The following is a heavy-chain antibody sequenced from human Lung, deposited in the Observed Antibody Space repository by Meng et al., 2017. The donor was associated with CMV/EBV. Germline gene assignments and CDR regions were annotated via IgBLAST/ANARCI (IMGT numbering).Heavy chain of an antibody. CDR3: ATFKQQPVGGTYWYSDL. J-gene: IGHJ2*01. D-gene: IGHD6-13*01. V-gene: IGHV3-66*02. Sequence: GGSLRLXCAASGLTVSGYDMTWVRQAPGKGLEWVSLIHRDGNTYYGDSVKGRFTSFRDNSMNTLYLQLNSLKTEDTAVYYCATFKQQPVGGTYWYSDLWGHGTXVTVSS. CDR2: IHRDGNT. CDR1: GLTVSGYD.